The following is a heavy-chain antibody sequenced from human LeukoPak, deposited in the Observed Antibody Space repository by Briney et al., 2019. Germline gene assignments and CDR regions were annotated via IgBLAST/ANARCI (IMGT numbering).Heavy chain of an antibody. CDR2: ISTYNGNT. Sequence: ASVKVSCKSSGYTFTSYGISWVRQAPGQGLEWMGWISTYNGNTNYAQKLQGRVTMTTDTSTSTAYMELRSLRSDDTAVYYCARDYYDRSGYSFDSFDIWGQGTMVTVSS. D-gene: IGHD3-22*01. CDR3: ARDYYDRSGYSFDSFDI. CDR1: GYTFTSYG. J-gene: IGHJ3*02. V-gene: IGHV1-18*01.